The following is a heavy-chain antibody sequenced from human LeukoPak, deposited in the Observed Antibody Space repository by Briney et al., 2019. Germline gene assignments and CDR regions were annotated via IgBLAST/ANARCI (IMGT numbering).Heavy chain of an antibody. J-gene: IGHJ6*02. D-gene: IGHD3-10*01. CDR2: IWYDGSNK. CDR1: GFTLSSYG. V-gene: IGHV3-30*02. CDR3: AKEIRGSGSYLRPSYYYYGMDV. Sequence: GGSLRLSCAASGFTLSSYGMHWVRQAPGKGLEWVAVIWYDGSNKYYADSVKGRFTISRDNSKNTLYLQMNSLRAEDTAVYYCAKEIRGSGSYLRPSYYYYGMDVWDQGTTVTVSS.